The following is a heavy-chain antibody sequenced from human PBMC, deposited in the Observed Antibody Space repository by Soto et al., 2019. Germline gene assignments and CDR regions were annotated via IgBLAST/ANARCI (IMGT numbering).Heavy chain of an antibody. V-gene: IGHV3-23*01. CDR3: AKERAGTTCYDY. J-gene: IGHJ4*02. CDR2: ISDSGGRT. Sequence: EVQVLESGGGLVQPGGSLRLSCAASGFTLRSTAMSWVRQAQGEGLEWVSAISDSGGRTFYADSAKGRFTISRDSSNNTPYLQMNSLRVEDTAVYYSAKERAGTTCYDYWGQGALVTVSS. CDR1: GFTLRSTA. D-gene: IGHD1-7*01.